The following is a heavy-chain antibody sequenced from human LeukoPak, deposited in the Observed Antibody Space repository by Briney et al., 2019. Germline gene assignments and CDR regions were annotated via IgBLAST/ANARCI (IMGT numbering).Heavy chain of an antibody. D-gene: IGHD2-2*02. CDR1: GFTFSSYG. V-gene: IGHV3-30*02. CDR2: IRYDGSNK. Sequence: GGSLRLPCAASGFTFSSYGMHWVRQAPGKGLEWVAFIRYDGSNKYYADSVKGRFTISRDNSKNTLYLQMNSLRAEDTAVYYCARGEYQLLYVFDYWGQGTLVTVSS. CDR3: ARGEYQLLYVFDY. J-gene: IGHJ4*02.